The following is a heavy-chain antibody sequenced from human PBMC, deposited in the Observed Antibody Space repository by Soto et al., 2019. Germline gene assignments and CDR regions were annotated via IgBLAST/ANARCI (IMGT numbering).Heavy chain of an antibody. V-gene: IGHV3-23*01. D-gene: IGHD1-26*01. CDR1: GFTFGNYA. Sequence: EVQLLESGGGLVQPGGSLRLSCAASGFTFGNYAMTWVRQAPGKGLEWVSAISGSGGSTYYADSVKGRFTISRDNSKNTLYLQMDSLRAEDTAVYYCANPPPTMESTIYYYYGMDVWGQGTTVTVSS. J-gene: IGHJ6*02. CDR3: ANPPPTMESTIYYYYGMDV. CDR2: ISGSGGST.